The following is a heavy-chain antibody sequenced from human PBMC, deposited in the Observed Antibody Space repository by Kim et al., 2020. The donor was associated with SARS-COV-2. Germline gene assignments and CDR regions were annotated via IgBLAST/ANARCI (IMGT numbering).Heavy chain of an antibody. CDR2: IYSGGST. V-gene: IGHV3-53*01. CDR3: ARDSLPGYCCGDCRYWDSSYYGMDV. D-gene: IGHD2-21*02. Sequence: GWSLRLSCAASGFTVSSNYMSWVRQAPGKGLEWVSVIYSGGSTYYADSVKGRFTISRDNSKNTLYLQMNSLRAEDTAVYYCARDSLPGYCCGDCRYWDSSYYGMDVWGQGTTVTVSS. CDR1: GFTVSSNY. J-gene: IGHJ6*02.